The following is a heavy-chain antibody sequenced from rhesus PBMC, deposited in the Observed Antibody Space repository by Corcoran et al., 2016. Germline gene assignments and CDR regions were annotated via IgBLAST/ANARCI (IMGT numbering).Heavy chain of an antibody. D-gene: IGHD4-29*01. V-gene: IGHV1S2*01. CDR3: ARVSSSHAFDF. Sequence: QVQLVQSGAEVKKPGSSVTVSCKASGYTFTDYYMHWVRQAPRQGLEWMGWINPYKGNTKYAQKFQGRVPMTRDTATSTAYMELSSLRSEDTAVYYCARVSSSHAFDFWGQGLRVTVSS. J-gene: IGHJ3*01. CDR1: GYTFTDYY. CDR2: INPYKGNT.